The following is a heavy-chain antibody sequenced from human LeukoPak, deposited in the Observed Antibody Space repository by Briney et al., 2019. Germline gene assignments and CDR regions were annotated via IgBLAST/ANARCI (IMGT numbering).Heavy chain of an antibody. J-gene: IGHJ4*02. D-gene: IGHD3-9*01. Sequence: GGSLRLSCAASGFTFSSYSMNWVRQAPGKGLEWVSSISSSSSYIYYADSVKGRFTISRDNAKHSLYLQRNSLRAEDTAVYYCARDKDILTGSFDYWGQGTLVTVSS. CDR1: GFTFSSYS. CDR2: ISSSSSYI. CDR3: ARDKDILTGSFDY. V-gene: IGHV3-21*01.